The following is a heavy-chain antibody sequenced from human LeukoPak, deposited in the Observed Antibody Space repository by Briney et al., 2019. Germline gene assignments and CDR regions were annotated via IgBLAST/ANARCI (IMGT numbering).Heavy chain of an antibody. CDR3: ARTGELELGHAFDI. D-gene: IGHD1-7*01. J-gene: IGHJ3*02. CDR1: GYTFTSYY. Sequence: ASVKVSCKASGYTFTSYYMHWVRQAPGQGLEWMGIINPSGGSTSYAQKFQGRVTMTRDTSTSTAYMELRSLRSDDTAVYYCARTGELELGHAFDIWGQGTMVTVSS. CDR2: INPSGGST. V-gene: IGHV1-46*01.